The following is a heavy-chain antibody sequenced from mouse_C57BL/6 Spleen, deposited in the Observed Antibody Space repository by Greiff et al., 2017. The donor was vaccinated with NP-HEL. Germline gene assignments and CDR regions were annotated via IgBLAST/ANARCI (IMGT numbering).Heavy chain of an antibody. D-gene: IGHD1-1*01. J-gene: IGHJ2*01. Sequence: EVQLQQSGPELVKPGASVKISCKASGYTFTDYYMNWVKQSHGKSLEWIGDINPNNGGTSYNQKFKGKATLTVDKSSSTAYMELRSLTSEDSAVYYCARKLRENFDYWGQGTTLTVSS. V-gene: IGHV1-26*01. CDR2: INPNNGGT. CDR1: GYTFTDYY. CDR3: ARKLRENFDY.